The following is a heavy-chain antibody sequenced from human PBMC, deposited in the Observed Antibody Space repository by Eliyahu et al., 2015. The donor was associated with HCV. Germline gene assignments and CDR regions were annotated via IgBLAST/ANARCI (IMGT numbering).Heavy chain of an antibody. J-gene: IGHJ5*02. CDR3: ASGGGGIAVAGTGGWFDP. CDR2: IHYSGST. CDR1: GGSXXTYY. V-gene: IGHV4-59*01. Sequence: QVQLQESGPGLVKPSETLSLTCTVSGGSXXTYYWSWVRQPPGKGLEWIGYIHYSGSTNYNPSLKSRVTISVDTSNNQFSLKMTSVTAADTAVYYCASGGGGIAVAGTGGWFDPWGQGTLVTVSS. D-gene: IGHD6-19*01.